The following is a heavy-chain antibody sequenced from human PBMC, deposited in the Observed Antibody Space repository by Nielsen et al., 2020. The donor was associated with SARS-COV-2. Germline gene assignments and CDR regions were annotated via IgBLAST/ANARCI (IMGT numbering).Heavy chain of an antibody. V-gene: IGHV1-69*06. J-gene: IGHJ6*02. CDR1: GGTFSSYA. D-gene: IGHD5-12*01. Sequence: SVKVSCKASGGTFSSYAISWVRQAPGQGLEWMGGIIPIFGTANYAQKFQGRVTITADKSTSTAYMELSSLRSEDTAVYYCARDVGVATPSYYYYYGMDVWGQGTTVTVSS. CDR2: IIPIFGTA. CDR3: ARDVGVATPSYYYYYGMDV.